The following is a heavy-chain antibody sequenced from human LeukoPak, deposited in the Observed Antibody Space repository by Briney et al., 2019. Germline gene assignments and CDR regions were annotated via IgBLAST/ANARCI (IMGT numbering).Heavy chain of an antibody. J-gene: IGHJ4*02. D-gene: IGHD1-26*01. Sequence: SETLSLTCTVSGGSISSSSYYWGWIRQPPGTGLEWIGSIFYSGNTFYNPSLKSRVTISVDTSKNQFSLKLTSVTAADTAVYYCARTYSGSYYSIHYWGQGTLVTVSS. CDR1: GGSISSSSYY. CDR3: ARTYSGSYYSIHY. V-gene: IGHV4-39*01. CDR2: IFYSGNT.